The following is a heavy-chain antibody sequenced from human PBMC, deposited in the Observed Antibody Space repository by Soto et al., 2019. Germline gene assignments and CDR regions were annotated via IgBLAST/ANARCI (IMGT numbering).Heavy chain of an antibody. CDR2: ISYDGKNE. CDR1: GFTFGAYS. D-gene: IGHD1-26*01. CDR3: ARDGYSGRSDGFDI. J-gene: IGHJ3*02. V-gene: IGHV3-30*03. Sequence: GGSLRLSCAASGFTFGAYSMHWVRQPPGKGLERVAVISYDGKNERYTDPVKGRFTVSRDNSKSTMYLQMNSLRSEDTAVYYCARDGYSGRSDGFDIWGQGTMVTVSS.